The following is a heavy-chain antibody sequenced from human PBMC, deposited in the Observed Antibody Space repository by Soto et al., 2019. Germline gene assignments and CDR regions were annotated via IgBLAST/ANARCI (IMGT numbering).Heavy chain of an antibody. Sequence: VKVSCKASGGTFSSYAISWVRQAPGQGLEWMGGIIPIFGTANYAQKFQGRVTITADESTSTAYMELSSLRSEDTAVYYCAGNDYGDSYYFDYWGQGTLVTVSS. CDR3: AGNDYGDSYYFDY. D-gene: IGHD4-17*01. J-gene: IGHJ4*02. CDR1: GGTFSSYA. V-gene: IGHV1-69*01. CDR2: IIPIFGTA.